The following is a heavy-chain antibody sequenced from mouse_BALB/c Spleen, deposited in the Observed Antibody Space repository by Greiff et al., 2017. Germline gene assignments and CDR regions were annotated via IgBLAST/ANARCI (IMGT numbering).Heavy chain of an antibody. J-gene: IGHJ4*01. CDR2: ISSGGST. V-gene: IGHV5-6-5*01. CDR3: ARGGEDTVPAMDY. Sequence: EVQVVESGGGLVKPGGSLKLSCAASGFTFSSYAMSWVRQTPEKRLEWVASISSGGSTYYPDSVKGRFTISRDNARNIRYLQMSSLRSEDTAMYYCARGGEDTVPAMDYWGQGTSVTVSS. D-gene: IGHD1-1*01. CDR1: GFTFSSYA.